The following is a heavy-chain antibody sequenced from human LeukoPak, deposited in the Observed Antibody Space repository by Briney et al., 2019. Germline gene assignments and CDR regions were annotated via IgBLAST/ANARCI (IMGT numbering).Heavy chain of an antibody. D-gene: IGHD4-17*01. V-gene: IGHV1-69*06. Sequence: GASVKVSCKASGGTFSSYAISWVRQAPGQGLEWMGGIIPIFGTANYAQKFQGRVTITADKSTSTAYMELSSLRSEDTAVYYCAKDPGGLIRYGVFDYRGQGTLVSVSS. J-gene: IGHJ4*02. CDR3: AKDPGGLIRYGVFDY. CDR2: IIPIFGTA. CDR1: GGTFSSYA.